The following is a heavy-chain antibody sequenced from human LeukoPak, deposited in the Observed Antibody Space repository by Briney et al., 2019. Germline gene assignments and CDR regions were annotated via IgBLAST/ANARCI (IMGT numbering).Heavy chain of an antibody. D-gene: IGHD3-3*01. CDR1: GGSISSYY. CDR3: ARVGRGNFWSGYYEHGMDV. Sequence: SETLSLTCTVSGGSISSYYWSWIRQPPGKGLEWIGYIYYSGSTNYNPSLKSRVTISVDTSKNQFSLKLSSVTAADTAVYYCARVGRGNFWSGYYEHGMDVWGQGTTVAVSS. CDR2: IYYSGST. V-gene: IGHV4-59*01. J-gene: IGHJ6*02.